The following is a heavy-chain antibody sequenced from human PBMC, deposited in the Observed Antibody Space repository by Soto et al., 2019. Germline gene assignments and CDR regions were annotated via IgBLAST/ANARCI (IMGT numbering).Heavy chain of an antibody. CDR1: GYTLTELS. CDR3: ATSRYCSSTSCYRPSFDY. CDR2: FDPEDGET. V-gene: IGHV1-24*01. D-gene: IGHD2-2*02. J-gene: IGHJ4*02. Sequence: GASVKVSCKVSGYTLTELSMHWVRQAPGKGLEWMGGFDPEDGETIYAQKFQGRVTMTEDTSTDTAYMELSSLRSEDTAVYYCATSRYCSSTSCYRPSFDYWGQGTLVTVSS.